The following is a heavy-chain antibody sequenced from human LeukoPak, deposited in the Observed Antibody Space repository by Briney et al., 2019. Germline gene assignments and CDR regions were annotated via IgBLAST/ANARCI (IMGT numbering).Heavy chain of an antibody. D-gene: IGHD2-15*01. CDR2: INHNGNVN. V-gene: IGHV3-7*01. Sequence: QTRGSLRLSCAASGFTFSSYWMNWARQAPGKGLEWVASINHNGNVNYYVDSVKGRFTISRDNAKNSLDLQMNSLRDEDTAVYYCARARASGRSGFDYWGQGTLVTVSS. CDR3: ARARASGRSGFDY. CDR1: GFTFSSYW. J-gene: IGHJ4*02.